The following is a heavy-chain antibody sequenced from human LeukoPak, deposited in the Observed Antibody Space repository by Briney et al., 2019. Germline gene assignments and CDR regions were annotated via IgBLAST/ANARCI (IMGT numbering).Heavy chain of an antibody. CDR3: ARVESDYGSAFDI. D-gene: IGHD3-10*01. CDR2: INHSGST. J-gene: IGHJ3*02. V-gene: IGHV4-34*01. Sequence: PSETLSLTCAVYGGSFSGYYWSWIRQPPGKGLEWIGEINHSGSTNYNPSLKSRVTISVDTSKNQFSLKLSSVTAADTAVYYCARVESDYGSAFDIWGQGTLVTVSS. CDR1: GGSFSGYY.